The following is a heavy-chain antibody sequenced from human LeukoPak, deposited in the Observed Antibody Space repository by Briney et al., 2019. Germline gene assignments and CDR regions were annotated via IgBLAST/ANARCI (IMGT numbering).Heavy chain of an antibody. J-gene: IGHJ6*03. D-gene: IGHD3-10*01. CDR3: ARDRGFMVRGSRRGYDDYYYYMDV. V-gene: IGHV4-34*01. CDR1: GGSFSGYY. Sequence: SETLSLTCAVYGGSFSGYYWSWIRQPPGKGLEWIGEINHSGSTNYNPSLKSRVTISVDTSKNQFSLKLSSVTAADTAVYYCARDRGFMVRGSRRGYDDYYYYMDVWGKGTTVTISS. CDR2: INHSGST.